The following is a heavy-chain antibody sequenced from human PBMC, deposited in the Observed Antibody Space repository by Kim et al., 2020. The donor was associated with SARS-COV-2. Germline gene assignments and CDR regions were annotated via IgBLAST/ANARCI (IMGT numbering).Heavy chain of an antibody. V-gene: IGHV3-30*18. CDR2: ISYDGSNK. Sequence: GGSLRLSCAASGFTFSSYGMHWVRQAPGKGLEWVAVISYDGSNKYYADSVKGRFTISRDNSKNTLYLQMNSLRAEDTAVYYCAKPTGYDSSGYYSDFDYWGQGTLVTVSS. D-gene: IGHD3-22*01. CDR3: AKPTGYDSSGYYSDFDY. CDR1: GFTFSSYG. J-gene: IGHJ4*02.